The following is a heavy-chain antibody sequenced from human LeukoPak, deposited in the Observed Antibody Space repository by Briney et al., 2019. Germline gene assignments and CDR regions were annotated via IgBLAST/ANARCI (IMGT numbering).Heavy chain of an antibody. V-gene: IGHV1-24*01. CDR2: FDPEDGET. J-gene: IGHJ4*02. CDR3: ARGNYDFWSGYQRPLPPDY. D-gene: IGHD3-3*01. CDR1: GYTLTELS. Sequence: GASVKVSCKVSGYTLTELSMHWVRQAPGKGLEWMGGFDPEDGETIYAQKFQGRVTITRNTSISTAYMELSSLRSEDTAVYYCARGNYDFWSGYQRPLPPDYWGQGTLVTVSS.